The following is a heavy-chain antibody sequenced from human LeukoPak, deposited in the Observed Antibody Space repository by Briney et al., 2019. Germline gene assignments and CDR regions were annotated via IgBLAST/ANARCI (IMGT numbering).Heavy chain of an antibody. CDR1: GGSFSGYY. D-gene: IGHD2-21*01. CDR3: ATSARGRFSVVDY. V-gene: IGHV4-34*01. Sequence: ETLCLTCAVYGGSFSGYYWSWIRQPPGKGLEWIGEINHSGSTNYNPSLKSRVTISVDTSKNQFSLKLNSVTAADTALYYCATSARGRFSVVDYWGQGTLASVSS. CDR2: INHSGST. J-gene: IGHJ4*02.